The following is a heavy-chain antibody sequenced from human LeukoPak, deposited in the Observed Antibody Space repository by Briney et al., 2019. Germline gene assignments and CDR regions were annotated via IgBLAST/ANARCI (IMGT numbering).Heavy chain of an antibody. CDR1: GGSFSGYY. V-gene: IGHV4-34*01. J-gene: IGHJ5*02. CDR2: INHSGST. CDR3: TRNNWFDP. Sequence: SETLSLTCAVYGGSFSGYYWSWIRQPPGKGLEWIGEINHSGSTNYNPSLKSRVTISVDTSKNQFSLRLTSVTAADMAVYYCTRNNWFDPWGQGTLVTVSS.